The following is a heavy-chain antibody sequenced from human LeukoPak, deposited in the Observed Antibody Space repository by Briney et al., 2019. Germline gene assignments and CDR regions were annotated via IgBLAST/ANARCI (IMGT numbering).Heavy chain of an antibody. V-gene: IGHV3-33*01. CDR3: AREHTAMAAFDY. D-gene: IGHD5-18*01. Sequence: GGSLRLSCPAPGFTFSSNGMHWVRQAPGKGLKGVAVIWYDGSNKYYADSVKGRFTISRDNSKNTLYLQMNSLRDENTAVYYCAREHTAMAAFDYWGQGTLVTVSS. J-gene: IGHJ4*02. CDR1: GFTFSSNG. CDR2: IWYDGSNK.